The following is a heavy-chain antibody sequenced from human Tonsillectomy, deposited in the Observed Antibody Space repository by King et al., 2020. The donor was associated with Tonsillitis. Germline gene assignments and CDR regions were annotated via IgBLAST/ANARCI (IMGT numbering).Heavy chain of an antibody. D-gene: IGHD2-21*01. CDR1: GGSISSGGYS. J-gene: IGHJ4*02. CDR2: IYHSGST. CDR3: ARAALSVWSPYYFDY. V-gene: IGHV4-30-2*01. Sequence: QLQESGSGLVKPSQTLSLTCAVSGGSISSGGYSWSWIRQPPGKGLEWIGYIYHSGSTYYNPSLKSRVTISVDRSKNQFSLKLSSVTAADTAVYYCARAALSVWSPYYFDYWGQGTLVTVSS.